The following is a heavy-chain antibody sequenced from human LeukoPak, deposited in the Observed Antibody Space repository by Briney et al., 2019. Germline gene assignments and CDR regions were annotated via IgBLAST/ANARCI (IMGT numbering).Heavy chain of an antibody. CDR2: ISSCSSYI. Sequence: PGGSLRLSCAASGFTFSSYSMNWVRQAPGKGLEWVSSISSCSSYIYYADSVKGRFTISRDNAKNSLYLQMNSLRAEDTAVYYCARDRVPSGSYSYYYYGMDVWGKGTTVTVSS. CDR3: ARDRVPSGSYSYYYYGMDV. J-gene: IGHJ6*04. D-gene: IGHD3-10*01. CDR1: GFTFSSYS. V-gene: IGHV3-21*01.